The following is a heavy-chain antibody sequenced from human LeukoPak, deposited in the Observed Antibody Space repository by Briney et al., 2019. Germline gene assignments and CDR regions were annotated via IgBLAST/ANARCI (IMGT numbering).Heavy chain of an antibody. V-gene: IGHV1-18*01. Sequence: ASVKVSCKASGYTFTSYGIIWVRQAPGQGLEWMGWISAYNGNTNYAQKLQGRVTMTTDTSTSTAYMELRSLRSDDTAVYYCARVVSSSWYGYNWFDPWGQGTLVTVSS. J-gene: IGHJ5*02. CDR3: ARVVSSSWYGYNWFDP. CDR2: ISAYNGNT. CDR1: GYTFTSYG. D-gene: IGHD6-13*01.